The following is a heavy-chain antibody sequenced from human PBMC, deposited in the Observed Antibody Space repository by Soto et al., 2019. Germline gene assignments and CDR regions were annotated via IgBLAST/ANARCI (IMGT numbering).Heavy chain of an antibody. Sequence: EVQLVESGGGLVQPGRSLRLSCAASGFTFSSYAMHWVRQAPGKGLEYVSTISTNGGSTYNVNSVKGRFTISRDNSKNTLYLQMGSLRAEDMAVYYCAREGGSYYFDYWGQGTLVTVSS. CDR1: GFTFSSYA. CDR3: AREGGSYYFDY. J-gene: IGHJ4*02. D-gene: IGHD1-26*01. CDR2: ISTNGGST. V-gene: IGHV3-64*01.